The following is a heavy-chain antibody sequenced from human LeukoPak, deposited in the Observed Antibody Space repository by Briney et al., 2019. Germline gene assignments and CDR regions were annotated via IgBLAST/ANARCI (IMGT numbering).Heavy chain of an antibody. CDR2: IYYSGST. V-gene: IGHV4-30-4*01. CDR3: ARGENYDILTGYLFDY. J-gene: IGHJ4*02. CDR1: GGSFSGYY. Sequence: SETLSLTCAVYGGSFSGYYWSWIRQPPGKGLEWIGYIYYSGSTYYNPSLKSRVTISVDTSKNQFSLKLSSVTAADTAVYYCARGENYDILTGYLFDYWGQGTLVTVSS. D-gene: IGHD3-9*01.